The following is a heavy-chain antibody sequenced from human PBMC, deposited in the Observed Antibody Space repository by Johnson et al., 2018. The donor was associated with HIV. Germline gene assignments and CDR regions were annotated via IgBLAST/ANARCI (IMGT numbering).Heavy chain of an antibody. J-gene: IGHJ3*02. V-gene: IGHV3-9*01. D-gene: IGHD6-6*01. CDR2: ISWNSGTI. Sequence: VQLVESGGGLVQPGRSLRLSCAASGFTFDDYAMHCVRQAPGKGLEWVSGISWNSGTIGYADSVKGRFAISRDNAKNSMYLQMNGLRAEDTALYYCAKEDGAARAFDIWGQGTMVTVSS. CDR3: AKEDGAARAFDI. CDR1: GFTFDDYA.